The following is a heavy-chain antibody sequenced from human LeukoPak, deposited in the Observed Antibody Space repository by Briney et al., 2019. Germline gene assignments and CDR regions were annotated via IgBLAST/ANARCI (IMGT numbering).Heavy chain of an antibody. Sequence: SETPSLTCTVSGGSISSYYWSWIRQPPGKGLEWIGYIYYSGSTNYNPSLKSRVTISVDTSKNQFSLKLSSVTAADTAVYYCARQKKGVGATGFDYWGQGTLVTVSS. CDR1: GGSISSYY. D-gene: IGHD1-26*01. CDR3: ARQKKGVGATGFDY. J-gene: IGHJ4*02. V-gene: IGHV4-59*08. CDR2: IYYSGST.